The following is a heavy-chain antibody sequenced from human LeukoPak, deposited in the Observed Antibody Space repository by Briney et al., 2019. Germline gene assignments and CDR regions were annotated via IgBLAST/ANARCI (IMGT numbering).Heavy chain of an antibody. J-gene: IGHJ6*03. CDR3: ARDTVEGYYMDV. D-gene: IGHD4-23*01. CDR2: ISSSGTTI. CDR1: GFSFSNNN. Sequence: GGSLSLSCAVSGFSFSNNNMNWIRQAPGQGQGWDSYISSSGTTIYYADSVKGRFTISRDNAKNSLYLQMNSLRAEDTAVYYCARDTVEGYYMDVWGKGTTVTVSS. V-gene: IGHV3-11*04.